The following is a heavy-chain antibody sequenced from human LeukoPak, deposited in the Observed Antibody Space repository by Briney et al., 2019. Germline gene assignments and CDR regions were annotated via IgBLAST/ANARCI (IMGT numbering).Heavy chain of an antibody. Sequence: GGSLRLSCAASGFTFSDYYMSWIRQAPGKGLEWVSYISSSGSTIYYADSVKGRFTISRDNSKNTLYLQMNSLRAEDTAVYYCAKYIVGATLYYFDYWGQGTLVTVSS. CDR3: AKYIVGATLYYFDY. D-gene: IGHD1-26*01. CDR1: GFTFSDYY. CDR2: ISSSGSTI. J-gene: IGHJ4*02. V-gene: IGHV3-11*01.